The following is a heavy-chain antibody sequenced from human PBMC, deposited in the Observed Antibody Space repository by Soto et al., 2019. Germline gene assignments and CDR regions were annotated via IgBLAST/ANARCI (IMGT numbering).Heavy chain of an antibody. V-gene: IGHV3-23*01. CDR3: AKVPGGDIVVVPAATNYYYYYGMDV. CDR1: GFTFSSYA. D-gene: IGHD2-2*01. J-gene: IGHJ6*02. CDR2: ISGSGGST. Sequence: PGGSLRLSCAASGFTFSSYAMSWVRQAPGKGLEWVSAISGSGGSTYYADSVKGRFTISRDNSKNTLYLQMNSLRAEDTAVYYCAKVPGGDIVVVPAATNYYYYYGMDVWGQGTTVTVS.